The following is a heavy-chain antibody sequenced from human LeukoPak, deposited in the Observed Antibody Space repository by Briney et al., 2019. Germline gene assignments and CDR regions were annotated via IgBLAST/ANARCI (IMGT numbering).Heavy chain of an antibody. CDR3: ARDWGGGQLVRFDY. CDR2: TYYRSKWYN. Sequence: SQSPSLSPAISRDSASRNSAASDWVRQSPWGCLEWLGRTYYRSKWYNDYAVSVKSRITINPDTSKVQSSLQLNSVTPEGTAVYYCARDWGGGQLVRFDYWGQGTQVTVSS. J-gene: IGHJ4*02. CDR1: RDSASRNSAA. V-gene: IGHV6-1*01. D-gene: IGHD6-6*01.